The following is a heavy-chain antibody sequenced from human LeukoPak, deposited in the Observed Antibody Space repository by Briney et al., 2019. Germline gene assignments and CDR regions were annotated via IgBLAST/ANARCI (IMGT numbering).Heavy chain of an antibody. Sequence: PGGSLRLSCAASGFTFSRSWMHWVRQAPGKGLVWVSRINDDGSTTSYADSVKGRFTISRDNAKNSLYLQMNSLRAEDTAVYYCAELGITMIGGVWGKGTTVTISS. J-gene: IGHJ6*04. CDR3: AELGITMIGGV. V-gene: IGHV3-74*01. CDR1: GFTFSRSW. CDR2: INDDGSTT. D-gene: IGHD3-10*02.